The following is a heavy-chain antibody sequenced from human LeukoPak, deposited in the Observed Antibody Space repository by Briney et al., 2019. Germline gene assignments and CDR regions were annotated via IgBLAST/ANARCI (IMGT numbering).Heavy chain of an antibody. CDR1: GVSVSNYY. D-gene: IGHD1-26*01. CDR3: ARHADSGTYPLDY. J-gene: IGHJ4*02. CDR2: VYSSGST. V-gene: IGHV4-59*08. Sequence: SETLSLTCTLSGVSVSNYYWSWIRQPPGHRLECIGVVYSSGSTNYTPSLKSRVTISVDTSKNQFSLKLTSVTAADTAVYYCARHADSGTYPLDYWGQGTLVTVSS.